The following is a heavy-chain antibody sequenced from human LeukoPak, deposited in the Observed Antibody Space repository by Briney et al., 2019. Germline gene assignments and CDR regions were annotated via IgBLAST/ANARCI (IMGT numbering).Heavy chain of an antibody. CDR3: AVEGYYDIFV. CDR2: IVVGSGNA. J-gene: IGHJ6*02. V-gene: IGHV1-58*02. CDR1: GFTFTSSA. D-gene: IGHD3-9*01. Sequence: ASVKVSCKASGFTFTSSAMQWVRQARGQRLEWIGWIVVGSGNANYAQKFQERVTITRDMSTSTAYMELSSLRSEDTAVYYCAVEGYYDIFVWGQGTTVTVSS.